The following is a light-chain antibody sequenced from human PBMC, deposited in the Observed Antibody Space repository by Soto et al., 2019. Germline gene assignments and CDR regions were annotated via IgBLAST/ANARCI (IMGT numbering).Light chain of an antibody. V-gene: IGKV3-11*01. Sequence: EIVLTQSPATLSLSPGERATLSCRASQSVSSYLAWYQQKPGQAPRLLIYDASNRATGIPARFSGSGSGTDFPLTLSSLEPEDFAVYYCQQRSNWLLFTFGPGTKVDIK. CDR2: DAS. CDR1: QSVSSY. J-gene: IGKJ3*01. CDR3: QQRSNWLLFT.